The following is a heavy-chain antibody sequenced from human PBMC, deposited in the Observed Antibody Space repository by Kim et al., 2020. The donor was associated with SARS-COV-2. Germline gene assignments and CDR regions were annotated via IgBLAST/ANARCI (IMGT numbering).Heavy chain of an antibody. CDR1: GFSFSSYG. D-gene: IGHD5-18*01. Sequence: GGSLRLSCAASGFSFSSYGMTWVRQTAGKGLEWVSCINDSGDAAYYTDSVRGRFTISRDNSKNTLYLQMNSLRAEDTAMYYCAKAPGGGSGYGYWLYFW. CDR3: AKAPGGGSGYGYWLYF. CDR2: INDSGDAA. J-gene: IGHJ5*01. V-gene: IGHV3-23*01.